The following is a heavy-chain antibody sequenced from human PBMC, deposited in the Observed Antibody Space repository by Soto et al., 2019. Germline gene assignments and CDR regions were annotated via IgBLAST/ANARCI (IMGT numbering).Heavy chain of an antibody. D-gene: IGHD6-13*01. CDR3: ARDSSSWYERGSYYMDV. CDR2: IYSGGST. CDR1: GFTVSSNY. J-gene: IGHJ6*03. Sequence: EVQLVESGGGLVQPGGSLRLSCAASGFTVSSNYMSWVRQAPGKGLEWVSVIYSGGSTYYADSVKGRFTISRDNSKNTLYLQMNSLRAEDTAVYYCARDSSSWYERGSYYMDVWGKGTTVTVSS. V-gene: IGHV3-66*01.